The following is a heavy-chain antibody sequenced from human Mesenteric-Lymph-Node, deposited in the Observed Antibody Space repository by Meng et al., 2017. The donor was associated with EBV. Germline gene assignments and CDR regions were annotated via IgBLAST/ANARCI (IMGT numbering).Heavy chain of an antibody. Sequence: QLQESGSGLVKPSQTLSPTCAVSGGSVSSGGYSWSWIRQPPGKGLEWIGYIYHFGSPNYNPSLKSRVTISVDRSKNQFSLNLTSMTAADTAVYYCARRGIAEGFDFWGQGTLVTVSS. J-gene: IGHJ4*02. CDR2: IYHFGSP. CDR1: GGSVSSGGYS. CDR3: ARRGIAEGFDF. V-gene: IGHV4-30-2*01.